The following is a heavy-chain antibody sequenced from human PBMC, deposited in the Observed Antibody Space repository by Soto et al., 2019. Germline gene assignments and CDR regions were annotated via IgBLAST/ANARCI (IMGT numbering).Heavy chain of an antibody. CDR2: ISGYNGDT. CDR3: AKNGQPPYYYYGMDV. D-gene: IGHD2-8*01. Sequence: QGHLVQSGAEVKKPEASVKVSCKASGYTFTRYGISWVRQAPGQGLEWMGWISGYNGDTNYAQRFQGRVTMTIDTSTSTAYMELRSLTSDDTAVYYCAKNGQPPYYYYGMDVWGQGTSVTVSS. CDR1: GYTFTRYG. J-gene: IGHJ6*02. V-gene: IGHV1-18*01.